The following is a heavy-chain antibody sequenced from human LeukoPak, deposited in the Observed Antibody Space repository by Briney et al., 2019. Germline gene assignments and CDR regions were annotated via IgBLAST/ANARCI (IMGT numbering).Heavy chain of an antibody. V-gene: IGHV4-59*08. J-gene: IGHJ4*02. CDR2: CYYSGST. CDR1: GGSISSYY. Sequence: SETLSLTCAVSGGSISSYYWSWIRQPPGRGLEWIGYCYYSGSTNSNLSLKSRVTLSVDTSKNQFSLKLSSVTAADTAVYYCARVFGSWYYFDYWGRGTLVTVSS. D-gene: IGHD6-13*01. CDR3: ARVFGSWYYFDY.